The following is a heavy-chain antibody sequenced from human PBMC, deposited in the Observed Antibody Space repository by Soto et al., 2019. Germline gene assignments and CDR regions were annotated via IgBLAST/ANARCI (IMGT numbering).Heavy chain of an antibody. CDR2: IYYSGST. CDR1: GGSISSGGYY. Sequence: QVQLQESGPGLVKPSQTLSLTCTVSGGSISSGGYYWSWIRQHPGKGLEWIGYIYYSGSTYYNPSLKSRVTISVDTSKNQFSLKLSSVTAADTAVYYCARVGIGRRPYCSGGSCYSYYYYGMDVWGQGTTVTVSS. CDR3: ARVGIGRRPYCSGGSCYSYYYYGMDV. D-gene: IGHD2-15*01. V-gene: IGHV4-31*03. J-gene: IGHJ6*02.